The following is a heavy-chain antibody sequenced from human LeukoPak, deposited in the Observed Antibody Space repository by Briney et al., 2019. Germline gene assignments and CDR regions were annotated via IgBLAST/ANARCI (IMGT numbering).Heavy chain of an antibody. CDR2: INPNSGGT. CDR3: ASGINYNSGWYGSFDY. CDR1: GYTFTSYG. Sequence: ASVKVSCKASGYTFTSYGISWVRQAPGQGLEWMGWINPNSGGTNFAQKFQGRVTMTRDTSISTAYMEVTRLISDDTAVYYCASGINYNSGWYGSFDYWGQGTLVTVSS. D-gene: IGHD6-19*01. V-gene: IGHV1-2*02. J-gene: IGHJ4*02.